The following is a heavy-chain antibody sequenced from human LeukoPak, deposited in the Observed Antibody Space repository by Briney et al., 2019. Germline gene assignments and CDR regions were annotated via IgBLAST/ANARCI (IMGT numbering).Heavy chain of an antibody. CDR1: GFTFSSYS. CDR3: AKDAVYSSSGFDY. D-gene: IGHD6-6*01. V-gene: IGHV3-21*04. CDR2: ISSSSSYI. Sequence: GGSLRLSCAASGFTFSSYSMNWVRQAPGKGLEWVSSISSSSSYIYYADSVKGRFTISRDNSKNTLYLQMNSLRAEDTAVYYCAKDAVYSSSGFDYWGQGTLVTVSS. J-gene: IGHJ4*02.